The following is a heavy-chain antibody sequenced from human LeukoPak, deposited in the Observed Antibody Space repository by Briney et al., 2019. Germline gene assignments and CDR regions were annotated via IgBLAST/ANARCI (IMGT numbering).Heavy chain of an antibody. CDR2: ISGSGGST. D-gene: IGHD6-13*01. CDR1: GVTFSGYA. V-gene: IGHV3-23*01. Sequence: GGSLRLSCAASGVTFSGYAMTWVRQAPGKGLEWVSAISGSGGSTYYADSVKGRFTISRDNSKNTLYLQMNSLRAEDTAVYYCANCIAAAGTLWAFDIWGQGTMVTVSS. CDR3: ANCIAAAGTLWAFDI. J-gene: IGHJ3*02.